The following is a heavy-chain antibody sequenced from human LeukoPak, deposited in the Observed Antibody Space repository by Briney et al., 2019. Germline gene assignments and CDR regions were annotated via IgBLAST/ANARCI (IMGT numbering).Heavy chain of an antibody. J-gene: IGHJ4*02. CDR2: IYHSGST. D-gene: IGHD6-19*01. Sequence: SQTLSLTCTVSGYSISSGYYWGWIRQPPGKGLEWIGSIYHSGSTYYNPSLKSRVTISVDMSKNQFSLKLSSVTAADTAVYYCARGLVGIAVAATYADSDYWGQGTLVTVSS. CDR1: GYSISSGYY. V-gene: IGHV4-38-2*02. CDR3: ARGLVGIAVAATYADSDY.